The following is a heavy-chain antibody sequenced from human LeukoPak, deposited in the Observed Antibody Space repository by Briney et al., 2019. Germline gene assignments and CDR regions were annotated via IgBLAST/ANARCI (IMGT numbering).Heavy chain of an antibody. Sequence: ASVKVSCKASGYTFTDYSMHWVRQAPGQGLEWMGWINPNSGGTNYAQKFQGRVTMTRDTSISTAYMELSRLRSDDTAVYYCARDVYTMVRGVIRDYMNWFDPWGQGTLVTVSS. V-gene: IGHV1-2*02. CDR1: GYTFTDYS. J-gene: IGHJ5*02. CDR3: ARDVYTMVRGVIRDYMNWFDP. CDR2: INPNSGGT. D-gene: IGHD3-10*01.